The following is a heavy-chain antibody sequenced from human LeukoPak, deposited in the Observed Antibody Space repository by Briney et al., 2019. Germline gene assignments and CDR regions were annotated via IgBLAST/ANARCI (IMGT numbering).Heavy chain of an antibody. CDR1: GFTFSNYA. CDR2: ISSDGFTT. Sequence: GGSLRLSCSAFGFTFSNYAIHWVRQAPGKGLEWVTVISSDGFTTYYADSVRGRFTISRDNFKNTLYLQMNSLRVEDTAVYYCGRDRSGNYYRDLDYWGQGTLVTVSS. V-gene: IGHV3-30*04. CDR3: GRDRSGNYYRDLDY. J-gene: IGHJ4*02. D-gene: IGHD3-10*01.